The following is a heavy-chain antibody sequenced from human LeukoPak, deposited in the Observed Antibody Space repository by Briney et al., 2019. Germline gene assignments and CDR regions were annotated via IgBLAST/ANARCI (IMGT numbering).Heavy chain of an antibody. V-gene: IGHV3-64*02. CDR3: TRGPGYDYVWGSYRVDY. J-gene: IGHJ4*02. CDR2: ITSNGGST. D-gene: IGHD3-16*02. CDR1: GFIFYSYA. Sequence: GGSLRLSCAGSGFIFYSYAMHWVRQAPGRGLEYVSAITSNGGSTFYADSVKGRFTISRDNSKNTLYLQMGSLRAEDMAVYYCTRGPGYDYVWGSYRVDYWGQGTLVTVSS.